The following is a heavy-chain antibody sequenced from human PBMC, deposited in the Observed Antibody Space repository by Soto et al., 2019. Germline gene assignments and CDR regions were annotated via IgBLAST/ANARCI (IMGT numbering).Heavy chain of an antibody. CDR2: MNPNSGNT. V-gene: IGHV1-8*02. J-gene: IGHJ6*03. D-gene: IGHD2-2*01. CDR3: ARGHFSCLGSSTSCFEYYYYMDV. CDR1: GYTFTSYD. Sequence: ASVKVSCKASGYTFTSYDINWVRQATGQGLEWMGWMNPNSGNTGYAQKFQGRVTMTRNTSISTAYMELSSLRSEDTAVYYCARGHFSCLGSSTSCFEYYYYMDVWGKGPRSPSP.